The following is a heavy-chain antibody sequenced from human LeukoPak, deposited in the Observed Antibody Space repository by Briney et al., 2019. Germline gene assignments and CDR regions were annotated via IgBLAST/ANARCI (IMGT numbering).Heavy chain of an antibody. CDR1: GYTFTDYY. J-gene: IGHJ6*04. V-gene: IGHV1-69-2*01. D-gene: IGHD1-7*01. Sequence: ASVKVSCKVSGYTFTDYYMHWVQQAPGKGLEWMGLVDPEDGETIYAEKFQGRVTITADTSTDTAYMELSSLRSEDTAVYYCATDRAPTGTQPSLNQDVWGKGTTVTVSS. CDR2: VDPEDGET. CDR3: ATDRAPTGTQPSLNQDV.